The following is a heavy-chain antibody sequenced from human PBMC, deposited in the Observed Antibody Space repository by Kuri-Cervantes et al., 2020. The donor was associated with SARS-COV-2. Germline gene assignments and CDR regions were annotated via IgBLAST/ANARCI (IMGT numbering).Heavy chain of an antibody. CDR2: IYYSGST. V-gene: IGHV4-31*03. CDR3: ARVDYAGNYYYYGMDV. J-gene: IGHJ6*02. D-gene: IGHD4-17*01. CDR1: GGSISSGGYY. Sequence: SETLSLTCTVSGGSISSGGYYWSWIRQHPGKGLEWIGYIYYSGSTYYNPSLKSRVTTSVDASKNQFSLKLTSVTAADTAVYYCARVDYAGNYYYYGMDVWGQGTTVTVSS.